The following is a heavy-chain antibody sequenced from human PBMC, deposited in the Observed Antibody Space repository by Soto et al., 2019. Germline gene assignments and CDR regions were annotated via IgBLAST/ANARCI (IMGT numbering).Heavy chain of an antibody. J-gene: IGHJ4*02. D-gene: IGHD1-26*01. CDR2: IYWDDDK. Sequence: QITLKESGPTLVKPTQTLTLTCTFSGFSLSTNGVGVGWIRQPPGKALEWLVLIYWDDDKLYSPSLKNRLTITQDTAKNQVVLTMTNMDPVDTATYYCAHRLRGRGSQVYWGQGTLVTVSS. V-gene: IGHV2-5*02. CDR3: AHRLRGRGSQVY. CDR1: GFSLSTNGVG.